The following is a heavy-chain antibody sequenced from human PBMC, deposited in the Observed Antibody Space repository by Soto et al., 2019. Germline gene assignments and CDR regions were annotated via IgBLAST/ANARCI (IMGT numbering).Heavy chain of an antibody. Sequence: QVQLVQSGAEVKKPGASVKVSCKASGYTFTSYGISWVRQAPGQGLEWMGWISAYNGNTNYAQMLQGRVTMTTDTSPSKAYRERRSLKSDDTAVYYWAREVEASYYFDYWGQGPLVTVPS. D-gene: IGHD2-15*01. J-gene: IGHJ4*02. CDR2: ISAYNGNT. CDR3: AREVEASYYFDY. V-gene: IGHV1-18*01. CDR1: GYTFTSYG.